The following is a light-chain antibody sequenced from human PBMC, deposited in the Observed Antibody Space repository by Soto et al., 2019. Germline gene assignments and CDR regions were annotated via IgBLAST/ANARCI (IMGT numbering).Light chain of an antibody. J-gene: IGKJ3*01. Sequence: EIVLTQSPATLSLSPGERATLSCRASQSVSSYLAWYQQKPGQAPRLLIYAASNRATGIPARFSGSGSGTDFTLTISSLEPEDFAVDYCQQRSNWPPRFTFGPGTKVDIK. CDR1: QSVSSY. CDR2: AAS. V-gene: IGKV3-11*01. CDR3: QQRSNWPPRFT.